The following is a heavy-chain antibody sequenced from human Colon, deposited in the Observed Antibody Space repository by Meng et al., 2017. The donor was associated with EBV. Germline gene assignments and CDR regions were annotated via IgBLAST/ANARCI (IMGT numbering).Heavy chain of an antibody. CDR3: ARGGPYPDSSGFHWYFDL. Sequence: QVRVVQLGDVLQKGGAPLKVSCKVSGSTSINYAINWGRQAPGKGLEWMGWINTHTGNPTYGQGFTGRFVLSSDTSVSTANLQISSLKAEDTAVYYCARGGPYPDSSGFHWYFDLWGRGTLVTVSS. J-gene: IGHJ2*01. CDR1: GSTSINYA. CDR2: INTHTGNP. V-gene: IGHV7-4-1*02. D-gene: IGHD3-22*01.